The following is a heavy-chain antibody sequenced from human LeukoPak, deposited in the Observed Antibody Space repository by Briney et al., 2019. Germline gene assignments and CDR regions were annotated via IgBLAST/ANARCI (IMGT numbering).Heavy chain of an antibody. CDR3: ARSPKYSSGWPYGMDV. J-gene: IGHJ6*02. Sequence: SETLSLTCTVSGGSISSYYWSWIRQPPGKGLEWIGYIYDSGSTNYNPSLKSRVTISVDTSKDQFSLKLSSVTAADTAVYYCARSPKYSSGWPYGMDVWGQGPRSPSP. V-gene: IGHV4-59*08. CDR1: GGSISSYY. D-gene: IGHD6-19*01. CDR2: IYDSGST.